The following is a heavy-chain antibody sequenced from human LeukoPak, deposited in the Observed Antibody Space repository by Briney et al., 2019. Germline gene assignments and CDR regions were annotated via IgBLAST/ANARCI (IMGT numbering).Heavy chain of an antibody. D-gene: IGHD3-10*01. CDR1: GGSISSYY. CDR2: IYYSGST. CDR3: ASGDYYGSEGEMAFGI. Sequence: SETLSLTCTVSGGSISSYYWSWIRQPPGKGLEWNGYIYYSGSTNYNPSLKSRVTISVDTSKNQFSLKLSSVTAADTAVYYCASGDYYGSEGEMAFGIWGQGTMVTVSS. J-gene: IGHJ3*02. V-gene: IGHV4-59*08.